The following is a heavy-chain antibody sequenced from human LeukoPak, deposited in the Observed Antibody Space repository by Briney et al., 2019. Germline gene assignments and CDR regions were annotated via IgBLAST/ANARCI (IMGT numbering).Heavy chain of an antibody. CDR3: ASLSTVTHAFDI. CDR1: GYTFTSYY. D-gene: IGHD4-17*01. V-gene: IGHV1-46*01. Sequence: GASVKVSCQASGYTFTSYYMHWVRQAPGQGLDWMGIINPSGGCSSYAQKFEGRVTITRHTSTSTLYMELSSLRSKDRAVYYFASLSTVTHAFDICSQATTVTASS. CDR2: INPSGGCS. J-gene: IGHJ3*02.